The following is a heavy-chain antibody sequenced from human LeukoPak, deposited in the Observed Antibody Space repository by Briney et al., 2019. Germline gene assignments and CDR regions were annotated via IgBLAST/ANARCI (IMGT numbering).Heavy chain of an antibody. J-gene: IGHJ5*02. D-gene: IGHD6-13*01. CDR2: INPNSGGT. CDR1: GYTFTDYY. Sequence: ASVKVSCKASGYTFTDYYMHWVRQAPGQGLEWMGRINPNSGGTKYAQKFQGRVTMTRDTSVSTAYMELNRLTSDDTAVYYCAKCGDFIAASYNWFDPWGPGTLVTVSS. CDR3: AKCGDFIAASYNWFDP. V-gene: IGHV1-2*06.